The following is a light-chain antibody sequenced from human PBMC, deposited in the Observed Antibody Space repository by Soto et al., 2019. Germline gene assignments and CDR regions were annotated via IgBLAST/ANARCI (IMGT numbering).Light chain of an antibody. Sequence: QSVLTQSSSASASLGSSVKLTCTLSSGHSSYIIAWHQQQPGKAPRFLMKIEGSGSYNKGSGVPDRFSGSSSGADRYLTISNLQFEYEADYYCETWDSNSWVFGGGTKLTVL. CDR3: ETWDSNSWV. J-gene: IGLJ3*02. CDR2: IEGSGSY. CDR1: SGHSSYI. V-gene: IGLV4-60*02.